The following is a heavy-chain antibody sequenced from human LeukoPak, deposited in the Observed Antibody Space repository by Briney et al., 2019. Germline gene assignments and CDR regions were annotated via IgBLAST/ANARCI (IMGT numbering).Heavy chain of an antibody. CDR2: INPSGGST. J-gene: IGHJ6*02. Sequence: EASVKVSCKASGYTFTSYYMHWVRQAPGQGLEWMGIINPSGGSTSYAQKFQGRVTMTRDTSTSTVYMELSSLRSEDTAVYYCASFQYYDFWSGYPPSTGVYGMDVWGQGTTVTVPS. V-gene: IGHV1-46*01. D-gene: IGHD3-3*01. CDR3: ASFQYYDFWSGYPPSTGVYGMDV. CDR1: GYTFTSYY.